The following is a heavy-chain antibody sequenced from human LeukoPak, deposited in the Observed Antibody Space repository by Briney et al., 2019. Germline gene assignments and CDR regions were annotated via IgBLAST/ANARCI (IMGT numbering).Heavy chain of an antibody. Sequence: GGSLRLSCAASGFTFTNNGFHWVRQAPGKGLEWVAAIWSDGSKKYYADSVKGRFTISKDNSRNTLHLQMNSLRAEDTAVYYCARDLSYTSLDYGGQGTLVTVSS. CDR1: GFTFTNNG. CDR3: ARDLSYTSLDY. D-gene: IGHD2-2*02. J-gene: IGHJ4*02. V-gene: IGHV3-33*01. CDR2: IWSDGSKK.